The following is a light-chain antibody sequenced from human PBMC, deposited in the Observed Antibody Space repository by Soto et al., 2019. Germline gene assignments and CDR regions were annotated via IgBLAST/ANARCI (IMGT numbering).Light chain of an antibody. J-gene: IGLJ2*01. CDR2: DVS. CDR3: SSYTRSSKLLVI. CDR1: SSEVGGYNY. V-gene: IGLV2-14*01. Sequence: QSALTQPTFLSGSPRQSITMPCCGTSSEVGGYNYVAWYQQHPGKAPTLMIYDVSNRPSGVSNRFSVSKSGNTASLTISGLQAGYEADYYCSSYTRSSKLLVIFGSGTKSTLL.